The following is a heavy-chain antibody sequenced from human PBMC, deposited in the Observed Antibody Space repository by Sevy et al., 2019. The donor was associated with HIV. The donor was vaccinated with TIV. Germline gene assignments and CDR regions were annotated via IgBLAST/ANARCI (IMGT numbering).Heavy chain of an antibody. CDR3: ARAGTGSWYWFDP. CDR1: GGSIRSGGYY. D-gene: IGHD6-13*01. V-gene: IGHV4-31*03. CDR2: IYSRGSA. J-gene: IGHJ5*02. Sequence: SETLSLTCTVSGGSIRSGGYYWSWIRQHPGKGLEWIGYIYSRGSAYYNPSLKSRVTISTDTSKNQFSLSLSSMTAADTAVYYCARAGTGSWYWFDPWGQGTLVTVSS.